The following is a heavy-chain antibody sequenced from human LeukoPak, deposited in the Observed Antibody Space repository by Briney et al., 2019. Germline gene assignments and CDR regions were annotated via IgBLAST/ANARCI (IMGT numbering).Heavy chain of an antibody. CDR3: ARDPERVLSSWFGIDY. CDR1: GFTFSSYG. J-gene: IGHJ4*02. CDR2: IWYDGSNK. V-gene: IGHV3-33*01. D-gene: IGHD6-13*01. Sequence: QSGGSLRLSCAACGFTFSSYGMHWVRQAPGKGLEWVAVIWYDGSNKYYADSVKGRFTISRDNSKNTLYLQMNSLRAEDTAVYYCARDPERVLSSWFGIDYWGQGTRVTVSS.